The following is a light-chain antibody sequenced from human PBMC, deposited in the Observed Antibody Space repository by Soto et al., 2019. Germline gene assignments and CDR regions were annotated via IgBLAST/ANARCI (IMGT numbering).Light chain of an antibody. CDR2: DAS. Sequence: DIQMTRSPSTLSASVGDRVTITCRASQSISSWLAWYQQKPGKAPTLLIYDASSLESGVPPRFSGSGSGTEFTLTISSLQPDDFATYYCQQYEGFSRTFGQGTKVEIK. CDR1: QSISSW. CDR3: QQYEGFSRT. V-gene: IGKV1-5*01. J-gene: IGKJ1*01.